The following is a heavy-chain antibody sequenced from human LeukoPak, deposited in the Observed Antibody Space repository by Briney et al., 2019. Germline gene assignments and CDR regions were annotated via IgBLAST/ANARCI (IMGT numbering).Heavy chain of an antibody. D-gene: IGHD2-15*01. CDR1: GFTFSSYA. CDR2: ISYDGSNK. CDR3: ARAICSGGSCYLYDY. Sequence: GRSLRLSCAASGFTFSSYAMHWVRQAPGKGLEWVTVISYDGSNKYYADSVKGRFTISRDNSKNTLYLQMNSLRAEETAVYYCARAICSGGSCYLYDYWGQGTLVTVSS. J-gene: IGHJ4*02. V-gene: IGHV3-30-3*01.